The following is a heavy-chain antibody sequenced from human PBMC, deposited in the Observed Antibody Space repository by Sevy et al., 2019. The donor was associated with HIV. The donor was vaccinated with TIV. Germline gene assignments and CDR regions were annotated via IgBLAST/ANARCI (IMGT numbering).Heavy chain of an antibody. J-gene: IGHJ3*02. V-gene: IGHV1-18*01. Sequence: ASVKVSCKASGYTFTSYGISWVRQAPGQGLEWMGWISAYNGNRNYAQRLQGRVTMTTDTSTSTAYMELRSLRSDDTAVYYCARDKEEDYYDSSGYSDAFDIWGQGTMVTVSS. CDR1: GYTFTSYG. CDR2: ISAYNGNR. CDR3: ARDKEEDYYDSSGYSDAFDI. D-gene: IGHD3-22*01.